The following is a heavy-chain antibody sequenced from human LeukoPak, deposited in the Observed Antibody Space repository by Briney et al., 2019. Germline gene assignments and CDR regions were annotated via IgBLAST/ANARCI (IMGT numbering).Heavy chain of an antibody. D-gene: IGHD3-9*01. CDR3: TKVTDWRTGFDY. CDR1: GFTLDGYG. V-gene: IGHV3-9*01. J-gene: IGHJ4*02. CDR2: ITWNSDDM. Sequence: PGRSLRLSCAASGFTLDGYGMYWVRQAPGKGLEWVSGITWNSDDMAYADSVKGRFTISRDNAKNCLYLQMNSLRVEDTALYYCTKVTDWRTGFDYWGQGTLVTVSS.